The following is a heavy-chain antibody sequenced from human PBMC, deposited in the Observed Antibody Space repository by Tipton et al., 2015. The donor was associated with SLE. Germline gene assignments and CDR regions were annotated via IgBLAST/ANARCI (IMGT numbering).Heavy chain of an antibody. V-gene: IGHV3-30*02. J-gene: IGHJ6*03. D-gene: IGHD3-9*01. CDR1: GFTFSSYG. CDR2: IRYDGSNK. Sequence: SLRLSCAASGFTFSSYGMHWVRQAPGKGLEWVAFIRYDGSNKYYADSVKGRFTISRDNSKNTLYLQMNSLRAEDTAVYYCAKDRMYYDILTGYPYYYYYMDAWGKGTTVTVSS. CDR3: AKDRMYYDILTGYPYYYYYMDA.